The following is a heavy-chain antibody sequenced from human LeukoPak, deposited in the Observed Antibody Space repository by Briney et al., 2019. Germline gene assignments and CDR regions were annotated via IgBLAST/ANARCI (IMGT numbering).Heavy chain of an antibody. J-gene: IGHJ5*02. D-gene: IGHD3-10*01. CDR1: GVSISSYY. V-gene: IGHV4-59*08. CDR3: ATLTYGSGSYYNP. Sequence: PSETLSLTCTVSGVSISSYYWSWIRQPPGKGLEWIGYIYYSGSTNYNPSLKSRVTISVDTSKNQFSLKLSSVTAADTAVYYCATLTYGSGSYYNPWGQGTLVTVSS. CDR2: IYYSGST.